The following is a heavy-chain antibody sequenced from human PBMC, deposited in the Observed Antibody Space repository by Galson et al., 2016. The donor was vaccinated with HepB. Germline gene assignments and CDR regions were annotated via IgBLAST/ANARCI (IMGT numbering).Heavy chain of an antibody. Sequence: SLRLSCAASGFTFKNYAMNWVRQAPGKGLEWVSVVSGSGDNTYYADSVKGRLTISRDNSNNTLFLQMNSLRVEDTAVYYCAKGRSAIAPAGLNYWGQGTLVTVSS. V-gene: IGHV3-23*01. J-gene: IGHJ4*02. D-gene: IGHD6-13*01. CDR2: VSGSGDNT. CDR3: AKGRSAIAPAGLNY. CDR1: GFTFKNYA.